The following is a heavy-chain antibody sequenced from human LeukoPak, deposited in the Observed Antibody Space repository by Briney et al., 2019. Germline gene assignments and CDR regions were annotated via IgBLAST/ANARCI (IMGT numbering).Heavy chain of an antibody. CDR3: ERVSRSGWYYFDY. CDR2: IYYSGST. CDR1: GGSISSSTSY. J-gene: IGHJ4*02. V-gene: IGHV4-61*01. Sequence: SETLSLTCTVFGGSISSSTSYWSWIRQPPGKGLEWIGYIYYSGSTNYNPSLKSRVTVSVDTSQNQFSLKVSSVTAADTAVYYCERVSRSGWYYFDYWGQGTLVTVSS. D-gene: IGHD6-19*01.